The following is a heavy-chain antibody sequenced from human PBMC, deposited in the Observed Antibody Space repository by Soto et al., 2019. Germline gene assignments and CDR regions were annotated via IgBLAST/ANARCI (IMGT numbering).Heavy chain of an antibody. CDR2: IYYSGST. Sequence: QVQLQESGPGLVKPSETLSLTCTVSGGSISSYYWSWIRQPPGKGLEWIGYIYYSGSTNYNPSLKSRVTISVDTSKNQFSLKLSSVNAADTAVYYCARLVVVPHCSGGSCYSYYYGMDVWGQGTTVTVSS. V-gene: IGHV4-59*01. CDR1: GGSISSYY. D-gene: IGHD2-15*01. CDR3: ARLVVVPHCSGGSCYSYYYGMDV. J-gene: IGHJ6*02.